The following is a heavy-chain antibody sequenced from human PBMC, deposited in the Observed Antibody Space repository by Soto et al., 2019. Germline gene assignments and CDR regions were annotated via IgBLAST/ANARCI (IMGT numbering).Heavy chain of an antibody. V-gene: IGHV3-30*18. J-gene: IGHJ4*02. CDR2: ISYDGSNK. D-gene: IGHD3-22*01. Sequence: GGSLRLSCAASGFTFSSYGMHWVRQAPGKGLEWVAVISYDGSNKYYADSVKGRFTISRDNSKNTLYLQMNSLRAEDTAVYYCAKGLYYYDSSGTFEYWGQGTLVTVSS. CDR3: AKGLYYYDSSGTFEY. CDR1: GFTFSSYG.